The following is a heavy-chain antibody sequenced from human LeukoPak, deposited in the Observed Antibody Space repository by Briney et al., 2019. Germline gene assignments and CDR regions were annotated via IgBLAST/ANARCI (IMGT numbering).Heavy chain of an antibody. D-gene: IGHD2-21*01. CDR2: IYHSGST. J-gene: IGHJ6*02. V-gene: IGHV4-4*09. CDR3: ARITFVVEGYGMDV. Sequence: SETLSLTCTVSGGSISSYYWSWIRQPPGKGLEWIGYIYHSGSTDYNPSLKSRVTISVDTSKNQFSLSLSSVTAADTAVYYCARITFVVEGYGMDVWGQGTTVTVSS. CDR1: GGSISSYY.